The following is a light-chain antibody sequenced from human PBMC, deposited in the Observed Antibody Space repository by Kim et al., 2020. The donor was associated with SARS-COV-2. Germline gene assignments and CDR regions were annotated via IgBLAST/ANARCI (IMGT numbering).Light chain of an antibody. J-gene: IGKJ5*01. CDR1: QDITKY. CDR2: GAS. CDR3: QQYDNLPT. Sequence: SASVGDRVTITCHASQDITKYLNWYQQKPGKAPKLLIYGASNLEAGVSSRFSGGGSGTDFTLTITSLQPEDIATYYCQQYDNLPTFGQGTRLEIK. V-gene: IGKV1-33*01.